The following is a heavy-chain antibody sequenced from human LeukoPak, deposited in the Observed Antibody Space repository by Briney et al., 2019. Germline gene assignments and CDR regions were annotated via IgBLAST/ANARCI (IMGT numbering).Heavy chain of an antibody. J-gene: IGHJ4*02. CDR1: GFTFSSYS. CDR2: ISGSGGST. V-gene: IGHV3-23*01. CDR3: ASQLLYLYFDY. Sequence: GGSLRLSCAAPGFTFSSYSMSWVRQAPGKGLEWVSAISGSGGSTYYADSVKGQFTISRDNSKNTLYLQMNSLRAEDTAVYYCASQLLYLYFDYWGQGTLVTVSS. D-gene: IGHD2-2*02.